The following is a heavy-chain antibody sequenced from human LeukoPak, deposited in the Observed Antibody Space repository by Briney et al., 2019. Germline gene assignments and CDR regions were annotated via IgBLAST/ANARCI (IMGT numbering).Heavy chain of an antibody. CDR3: ARRPYLTGRDYGMDV. J-gene: IGHJ6*02. CDR1: GSSFTSYW. V-gene: IGHV5-51*01. D-gene: IGHD3-9*01. Sequence: GESLQISCKGSGSSFTSYWIGWVRQLPGKGLEWMGIIYPGDSDTRYSPSFQGQVTISADKSISTAYLQWSSLKASDTAMYYCARRPYLTGRDYGMDVWGQGTTVTVSS. CDR2: IYPGDSDT.